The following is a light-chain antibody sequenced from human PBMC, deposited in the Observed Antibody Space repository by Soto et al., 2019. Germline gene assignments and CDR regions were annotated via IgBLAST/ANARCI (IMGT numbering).Light chain of an antibody. CDR2: GAS. CDR1: QSVNSN. J-gene: IGKJ5*01. CDR3: QPYNYWPTIT. V-gene: IGKV3-15*01. Sequence: EIVMTQSPATLFVSPGERVTLYCRASQSVNSNVAWYQQKPGQAPRLLIYGASTRANGIPARFSGSGSGTEFTLTLSSLQSEDFAFYYCQPYNYWPTITFCQGTRLEIK.